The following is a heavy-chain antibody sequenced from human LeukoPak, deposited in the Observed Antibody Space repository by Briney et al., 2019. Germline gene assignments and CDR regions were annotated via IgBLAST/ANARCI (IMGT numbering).Heavy chain of an antibody. D-gene: IGHD2-21*01. CDR2: INSDTGGT. Sequence: ASVKVSCKASGYTFTGYYIHWVRQAPGQGLEWMGWINSDTGGTIYAQNFQGRVTMTRDTSISTAYMELSRLRSDDTAVYYYAREYYGRALDPWGQGTLVTVSS. CDR3: AREYYGRALDP. V-gene: IGHV1-2*02. J-gene: IGHJ5*02. CDR1: GYTFTGYY.